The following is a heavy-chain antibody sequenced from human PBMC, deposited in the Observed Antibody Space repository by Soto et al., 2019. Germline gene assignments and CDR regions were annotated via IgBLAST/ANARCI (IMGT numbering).Heavy chain of an antibody. D-gene: IGHD2-15*01. J-gene: IGHJ3*02. CDR2: IYYSGST. Sequence: PSETLSLTCTVSGGSISSYYWSWVRQPPGKGLEWIGYIYYSGSTNYNPSLKSRVTISVDTSKNQFSLKLSSVTAADTAVYYCARHGGIVVVVAAGAFDIWGQGTMVTVSS. V-gene: IGHV4-59*08. CDR1: GGSISSYY. CDR3: ARHGGIVVVVAAGAFDI.